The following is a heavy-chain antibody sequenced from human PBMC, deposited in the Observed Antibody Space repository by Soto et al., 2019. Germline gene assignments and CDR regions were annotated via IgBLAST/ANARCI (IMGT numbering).Heavy chain of an antibody. CDR1: GFTFSDHY. CDR3: ARVPGSAPAGWFAP. Sequence: GGSLRLSCAASGFTFSDHYMDWVRQAPGKGLEWVGRTRNKANSYTTEYAASVKGRFTISRDDSKNSLYLQMNSLKTEDTAVYYCARVPGSAPAGWFAPWGQGTLVTVSS. J-gene: IGHJ5*02. CDR2: TRNKANSYTT. D-gene: IGHD3-10*01. V-gene: IGHV3-72*01.